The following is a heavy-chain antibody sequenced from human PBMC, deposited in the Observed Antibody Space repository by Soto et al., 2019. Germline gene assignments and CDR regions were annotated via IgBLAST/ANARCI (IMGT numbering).Heavy chain of an antibody. Sequence: PSETLSLTCAVYGGSFSGYYWSWIRQPPGKGLEWIGEINHSGSTNYNPSLKSRVTISVDTSKNQFSLKLSSVTAADTAVYYCARLRVYCSSTSCYGSSRYYYYYMDVWGKGTTVTVSS. CDR2: INHSGST. CDR1: GGSFSGYY. J-gene: IGHJ6*03. V-gene: IGHV4-34*01. D-gene: IGHD2-2*01. CDR3: ARLRVYCSSTSCYGSSRYYYYYMDV.